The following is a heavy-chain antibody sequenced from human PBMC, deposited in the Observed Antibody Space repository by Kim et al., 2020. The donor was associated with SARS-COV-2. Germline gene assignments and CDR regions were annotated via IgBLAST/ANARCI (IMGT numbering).Heavy chain of an antibody. J-gene: IGHJ6*01. Sequence: SETLSLTCAVYGGSFSGYYWSWIRQPPGKGLEWIGEINHSGITNYNPSLKSRVTISVDTSKNQFSLKLSSVTAADTAVYYFARELGLWCGYFPAGYYYY. V-gene: IGHV4-34*01. D-gene: IGHD3-3*01. CDR1: GGSFSGYY. CDR3: ARELGLWCGYFPAGYYYY. CDR2: INHSGIT.